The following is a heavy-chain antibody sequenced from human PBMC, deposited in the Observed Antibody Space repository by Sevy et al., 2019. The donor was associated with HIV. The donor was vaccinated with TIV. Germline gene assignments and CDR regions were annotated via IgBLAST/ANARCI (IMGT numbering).Heavy chain of an antibody. CDR3: ARVRGSSWYESYFDY. J-gene: IGHJ4*02. V-gene: IGHV3-72*01. CDR2: IRDKDNSHTT. CDR1: GFTFSDHY. Sequence: GGFLRLSCAASGFTFSDHYMDWVRQAPGKGLEWVGRIRDKDNSHTTEHAASVNGRFTISRDDSKKSLYLQLNSLKTEDTAVPYCARVRGSSWYESYFDYWGQGTLVTVSS. D-gene: IGHD6-13*01.